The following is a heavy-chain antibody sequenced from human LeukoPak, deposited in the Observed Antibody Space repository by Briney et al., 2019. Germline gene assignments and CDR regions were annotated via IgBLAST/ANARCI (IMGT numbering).Heavy chain of an antibody. Sequence: VASVKVSCKASGYTFINHGISWVRQAPGQGLEWMGRINPNSGGTNYAQKFQGRVTMTRDTSISTAYMELSRLRSDDTAVYYCARWGDCSSTSCVTPYYYYYMDVWGKGTTVTVSS. CDR1: GYTFINHG. J-gene: IGHJ6*03. V-gene: IGHV1-2*06. CDR3: ARWGDCSSTSCVTPYYYYYMDV. CDR2: INPNSGGT. D-gene: IGHD2-2*01.